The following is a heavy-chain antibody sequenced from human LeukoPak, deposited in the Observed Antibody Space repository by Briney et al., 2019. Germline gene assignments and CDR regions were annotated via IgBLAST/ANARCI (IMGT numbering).Heavy chain of an antibody. D-gene: IGHD6-19*01. CDR2: IIPIFGTA. CDR3: ARGGSGWYGTDY. V-gene: IGHV1-69*13. Sequence: SVKVSCKASGGTFISYAISWVRQAPGQGLEWMGGIIPIFGTANYAQKFQGRVTITADESTSTAYMELSSLRSEDTAVYYCARGGSGWYGTDYWGQGTLVTVSS. CDR1: GGTFISYA. J-gene: IGHJ4*02.